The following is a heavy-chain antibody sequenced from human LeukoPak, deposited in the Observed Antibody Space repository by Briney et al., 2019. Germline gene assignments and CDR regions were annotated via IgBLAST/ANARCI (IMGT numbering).Heavy chain of an antibody. V-gene: IGHV3-30*04. CDR3: ARQPQWLVQGVIAFDI. J-gene: IGHJ3*02. CDR2: ISYDGSNK. Sequence: PGGSLRLSCAASGFTFSSYAMHWVRQAPGKGLEWVAVISYDGSNKYYADSVKGRFTISRDNSKNTLYLQMNSLRAEDTAVYYCARQPQWLVQGVIAFDIWGQGTMVTVSS. D-gene: IGHD6-19*01. CDR1: GFTFSSYA.